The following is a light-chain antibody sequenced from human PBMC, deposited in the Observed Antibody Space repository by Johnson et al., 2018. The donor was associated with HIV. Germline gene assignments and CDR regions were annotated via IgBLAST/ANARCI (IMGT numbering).Light chain of an antibody. CDR3: GTWDSSLNAGPWV. CDR2: DNN. Sequence: QAVLTQPPSVSAAPGQKVTISCSGSSSNIVNNYVSWYQQLPGTAPKLLIYDNNKRPSGIPDRFSGSKSGTSATLGITGLQTGDEADYYCGTWDSSLNAGPWVFGTGTKVTVL. V-gene: IGLV1-51*01. J-gene: IGLJ1*01. CDR1: SSNIVNNY.